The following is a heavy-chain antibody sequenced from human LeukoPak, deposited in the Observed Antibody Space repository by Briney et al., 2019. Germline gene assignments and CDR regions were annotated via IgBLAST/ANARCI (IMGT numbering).Heavy chain of an antibody. D-gene: IGHD2-15*01. CDR1: GGSINSGGYY. CDR3: ARDLLGYCSGGSCYSNAGNWFDP. CDR2: IYYSGST. V-gene: IGHV4-30-4*08. Sequence: PSQTLSLTCTVSGGSINSGGYYWSWIRQHPGKGLEWIGYIYYSGSTYYNPSLKSRVTISVDTSKNQFSLKLSSVTAADTAVYYCARDLLGYCSGGSCYSNAGNWFDPWGQGTLVTVSS. J-gene: IGHJ5*02.